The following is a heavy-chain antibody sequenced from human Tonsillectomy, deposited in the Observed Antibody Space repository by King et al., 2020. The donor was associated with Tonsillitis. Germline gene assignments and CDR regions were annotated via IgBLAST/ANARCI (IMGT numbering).Heavy chain of an antibody. CDR3: ARDRLVADDAFDI. Sequence: VQLVESGGGVVQPGRSLRLSCAASGFTFSNYAMHWVRQAPGKGLDWVTVISYDGSDKYYVDSVRGRFTISRDNPKNTLYLQMNSLRAEDTAVYYCARDRLVADDAFDIWGQGTMVTVSS. V-gene: IGHV3-30*04. J-gene: IGHJ3*02. D-gene: IGHD2-15*01. CDR2: ISYDGSDK. CDR1: GFTFSNYA.